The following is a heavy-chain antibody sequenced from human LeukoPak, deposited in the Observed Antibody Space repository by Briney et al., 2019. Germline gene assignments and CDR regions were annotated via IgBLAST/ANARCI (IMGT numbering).Heavy chain of an antibody. CDR1: GGSISSYY. CDR3: ARRQYYYYCRGYYYIIDY. CDR2: IYYSGST. D-gene: IGHD3-22*01. V-gene: IGHV4-59*01. Sequence: SETLSLTCTVSGGSISSYYWGWIRQPPGKGLEWIGYIYYSGSTNYNPSLKSRVTISVDTSKNQFSLKLSSVTAADTAVYYCARRQYYYYCRGYYYIIDYRGQGTLVTVSS. J-gene: IGHJ4*02.